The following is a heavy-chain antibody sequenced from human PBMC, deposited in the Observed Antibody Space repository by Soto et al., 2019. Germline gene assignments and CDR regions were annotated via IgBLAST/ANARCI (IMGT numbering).Heavy chain of an antibody. Sequence: GGSLRLSCTASGFTFGDYAMSWVRQAPGKGLEWVGFIRSKAYGGTTEYAASVKGRFTISRDDSNSIAYLQMNSMKTDDTAVYYCSREPLHHYYYSSCYYDYWGQGTLVTVSS. D-gene: IGHD3-22*01. CDR3: SREPLHHYYYSSCYYDY. CDR2: IRSKAYGGTT. J-gene: IGHJ4*02. CDR1: GFTFGDYA. V-gene: IGHV3-49*04.